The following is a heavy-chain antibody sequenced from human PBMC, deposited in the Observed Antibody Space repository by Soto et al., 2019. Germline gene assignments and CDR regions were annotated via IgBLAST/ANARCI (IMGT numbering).Heavy chain of an antibody. V-gene: IGHV3-74*01. CDR1: GFTFSSYW. CDR2: INIDGSST. Sequence: PGGSLTLSCAASGFTFSSYWMHWVRQAPGEGLVWVSRINIDGSSTNYADSVKGRFTISRDNAKNTLYLQMNSLRAEDTAIYYCARFRVPIWGQGTMVTVSS. CDR3: ARFRVPI. D-gene: IGHD3-3*01. J-gene: IGHJ3*02.